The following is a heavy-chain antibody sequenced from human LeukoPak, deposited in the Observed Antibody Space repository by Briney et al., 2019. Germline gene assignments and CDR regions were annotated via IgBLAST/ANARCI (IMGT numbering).Heavy chain of an antibody. CDR2: ISSSSSYI. J-gene: IGHJ6*02. D-gene: IGHD2-15*01. CDR1: GFTFSSYS. CDR3: ARDRTLKGYCSGGSCSYYYYYGMDV. Sequence: PGGSLRLSCAASGFTFSSYSMNWVRQAPGKGLEWVSSISSSSSYIYYADSVKGRFTICRDNAKNSLYLQMNSLRAEDTAVYYCARDRTLKGYCSGGSCSYYYYYGMDVWGQGTTVTVSS. V-gene: IGHV3-21*01.